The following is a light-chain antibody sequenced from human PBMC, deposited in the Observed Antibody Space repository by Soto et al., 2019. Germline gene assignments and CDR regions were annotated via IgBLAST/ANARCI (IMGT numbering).Light chain of an antibody. Sequence: DMHLTQSPCTLSSSVGERATLTCRASQNIRSCLAWYQQKPGKAPKLLIYAASNLQSGVPSRFFGSGSGTDFTLTISSLQPEDFATDYCEQVNSFPITYGQGTRLEIK. CDR1: QNIRSC. V-gene: IGKV1-12*01. J-gene: IGKJ5*01. CDR3: EQVNSFPIT. CDR2: AAS.